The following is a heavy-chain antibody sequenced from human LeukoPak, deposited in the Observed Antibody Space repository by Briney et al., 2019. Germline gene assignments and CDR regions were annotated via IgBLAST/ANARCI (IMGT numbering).Heavy chain of an antibody. CDR1: GGSISSSSYY. V-gene: IGHV4-39*01. D-gene: IGHD3-22*01. CDR3: ARHSNGYLDY. CDR2: IYYSGNT. J-gene: IGHJ4*02. Sequence: SETLSLTCTVSGGSISSSSYYWGWIRQPPGKGLEWIGSIYYSGNTYFNPSLKSRVTISVDTSKNQFALKLSSVTAADTAFYCCARHSNGYLDYWGQGTLVTVSS.